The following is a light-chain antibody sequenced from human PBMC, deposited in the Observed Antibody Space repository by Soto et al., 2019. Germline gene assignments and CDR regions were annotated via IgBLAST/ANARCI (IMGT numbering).Light chain of an antibody. CDR2: WAS. CDR1: QSVLYSSNNNSY. CDR3: QQYYNVPFT. J-gene: IGKJ3*01. V-gene: IGKV4-1*01. Sequence: IVMTQSPDSLAVSLGERATVNCKSSQSVLYSSNNNSYLAWFQQKPGQPPKLLIYWASTRESGVPDRFSASGSGTDFTLTISSLQAEDVAVYYGQQYYNVPFTFGPGTTVDIK.